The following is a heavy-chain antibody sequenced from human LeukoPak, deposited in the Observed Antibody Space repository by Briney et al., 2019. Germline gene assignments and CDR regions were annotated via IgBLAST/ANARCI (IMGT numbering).Heavy chain of an antibody. V-gene: IGHV1-18*01. Sequence: ASVKVSCKASGYTFTSYGISWVRQAPGQGLEWMGWISAYNGNTNYAQKLQGRVTMTTDTSTSTAYMELRSLRSDDTAVYYCAREGEGVRYFDWLTTGRHYYYGTDVWGQGTTVTVSS. J-gene: IGHJ6*02. CDR2: ISAYNGNT. CDR3: AREGEGVRYFDWLTTGRHYYYGTDV. CDR1: GYTFTSYG. D-gene: IGHD3-9*01.